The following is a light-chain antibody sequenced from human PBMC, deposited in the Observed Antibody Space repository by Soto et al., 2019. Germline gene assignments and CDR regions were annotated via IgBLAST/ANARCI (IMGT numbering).Light chain of an antibody. Sequence: DVVMTQSPLSLPVTVGQSASISCRSSQSLVNSDGTTYLSWLQQRPGHSPRRLVYRVSNRGSGVPDRFSGSGSGSDFTLKISRVEAEDVGVYYCMQGTHWPRTFGQGTKLEI. CDR1: QSLVNSDGTTY. CDR2: RVS. CDR3: MQGTHWPRT. V-gene: IGKV2-30*01. J-gene: IGKJ2*01.